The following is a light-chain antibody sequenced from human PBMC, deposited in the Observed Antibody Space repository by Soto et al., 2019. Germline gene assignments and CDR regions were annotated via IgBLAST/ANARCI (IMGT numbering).Light chain of an antibody. CDR1: SRDVGSYNY. Sequence: QSVLTKPASVTATPGQSITISCTGTSRDVGSYNYVSWYQLHPSKAPKLMISAVSNRPSAVRNRFSVAKSANTASLTTSGLQAEDLADYYCSRYTKSSNLVCAIETKVT. J-gene: IGLJ1*01. CDR3: SRYTKSSNLV. CDR2: AVS. V-gene: IGLV2-14*01.